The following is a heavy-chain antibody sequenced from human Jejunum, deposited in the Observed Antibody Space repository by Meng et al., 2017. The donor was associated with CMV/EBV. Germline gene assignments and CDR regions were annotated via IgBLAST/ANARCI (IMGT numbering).Heavy chain of an antibody. CDR3: ARDYIALDH. D-gene: IGHD2-15*01. CDR1: GFTFINYW. Sequence: SCVASGFTFINYWMTWVRQAPGQGLEWMGYLSPYNGDTSYAQKFQGRVTMTTDTSTSTAYMELRSLTSDDTAVYYCARDYIALDHWGQGTLVTVSS. V-gene: IGHV1-18*04. CDR2: LSPYNGDT. J-gene: IGHJ4*02.